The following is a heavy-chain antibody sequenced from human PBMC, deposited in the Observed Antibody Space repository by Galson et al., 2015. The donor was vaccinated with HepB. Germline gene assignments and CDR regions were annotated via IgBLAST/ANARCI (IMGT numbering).Heavy chain of an antibody. CDR2: ISSSSYI. CDR1: GFTFSSYS. CDR3: ARDSAVAGIDY. Sequence: SLRLSCAASGFTFSSYSMNWVRQAPGKGLEWVSSISSSSYIYYADSVKGRFTISRDNAKNSLYLQMNSLRAEDTAVYYCARDSAVAGIDYWGQGTLVTVSS. D-gene: IGHD6-19*01. V-gene: IGHV3-21*01. J-gene: IGHJ4*02.